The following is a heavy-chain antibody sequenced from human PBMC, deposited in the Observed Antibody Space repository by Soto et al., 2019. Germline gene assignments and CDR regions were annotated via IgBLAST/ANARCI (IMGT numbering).Heavy chain of an antibody. CDR3: ARDRRSGAFFDL. V-gene: IGHV4-31*03. D-gene: IGHD3-10*01. J-gene: IGHJ2*01. CDR2: IYYSGST. Sequence: QVQLQESGPGLVKPSQTLSLTCTVSGGSISSGGYYWSWIRQHPGKGLEWIGYIYYSGSTYYNPSLKSRVTMSVDTSKNQFSLKLSSVTAADTAVYYCARDRRSGAFFDLWGRGTLVTVSS. CDR1: GGSISSGGYY.